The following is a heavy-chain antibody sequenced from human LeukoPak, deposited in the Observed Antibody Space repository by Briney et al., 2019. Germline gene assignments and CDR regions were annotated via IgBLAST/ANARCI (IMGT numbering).Heavy chain of an antibody. V-gene: IGHV3-30*18. J-gene: IGHJ6*04. D-gene: IGHD3-10*02. CDR3: AELGITMIGGV. CDR1: GFTFSSYG. CDR2: ISYDGSNK. Sequence: GGPLRLSCAASGFTFSSYGVHWVRQAPGKGLEWVAVISYDGSNKYYADSVKGRFTISRDNAKNSLYLQMNSLRAEDTAVYYCAELGITMIGGVWGKGTTVTISS.